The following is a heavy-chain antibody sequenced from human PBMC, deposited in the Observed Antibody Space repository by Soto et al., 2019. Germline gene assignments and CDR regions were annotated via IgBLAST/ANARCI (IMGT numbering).Heavy chain of an antibody. CDR1: GGSVTSTNYY. V-gene: IGHV4-61*01. CDR3: ARDMVRGLYAEYFQH. Sequence: PSETLSLTCTVSGGSVTSTNYYWSWIRQPPGKGLEWIGYIYYSGSTYYNPSLKSRVTISVDTSKNTLYLQMNSLRAEDTAVYYCARDMVRGLYAEYFQHWGQGTLVTVSS. D-gene: IGHD3-10*01. CDR2: IYYSGST. J-gene: IGHJ1*01.